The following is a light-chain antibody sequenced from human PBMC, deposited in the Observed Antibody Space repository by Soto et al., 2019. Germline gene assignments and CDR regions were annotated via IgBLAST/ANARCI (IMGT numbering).Light chain of an antibody. CDR2: GAS. CDR1: QSIGTQ. V-gene: IGKV3-15*01. J-gene: IGKJ4*01. CDR3: QQYNVWPLVT. Sequence: EIVMTQSPATLSVSPGERATLSCRASQSIGTQLAWYQLKPGQTPRLLIFGASTRATGIPARFSGSGSGSEFTLTISSLQSEDCAVYSCQQYNVWPLVTFGGGTKVEIK.